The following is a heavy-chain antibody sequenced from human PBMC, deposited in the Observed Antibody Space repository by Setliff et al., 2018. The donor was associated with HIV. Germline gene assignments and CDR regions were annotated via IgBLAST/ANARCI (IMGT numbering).Heavy chain of an antibody. CDR1: GYSLSSASY. CDR2: ISLSGST. D-gene: IGHD3-3*01. CDR3: ARDQSDWFY. V-gene: IGHV4-38-2*02. J-gene: IGHJ4*02. Sequence: SETLSLTCSVSGYSLSSASYWGWIRQSPEKGLEWIGSISLSGSTYYNPFLQSRVTISIDMSKSQFSLKLNSVTAADTAVYYCARDQSDWFYWGQGTRVTVSS.